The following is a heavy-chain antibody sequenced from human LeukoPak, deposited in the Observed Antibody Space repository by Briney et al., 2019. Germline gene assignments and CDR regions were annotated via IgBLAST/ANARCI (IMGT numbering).Heavy chain of an antibody. J-gene: IGHJ3*02. CDR1: GGSISSGGYY. CDR3: ARETTPLATLGAFDI. Sequence: SETLSLTCTVSGGSISSGGYYWSWIRQHPGKGLEWIGYIYYSGSTYYNPSLKSRVTISVDTSKNQFSLKLSSVTAADTAVYYCARETTPLATLGAFDIWGQGTMVTVSS. D-gene: IGHD5-12*01. V-gene: IGHV4-31*03. CDR2: IYYSGST.